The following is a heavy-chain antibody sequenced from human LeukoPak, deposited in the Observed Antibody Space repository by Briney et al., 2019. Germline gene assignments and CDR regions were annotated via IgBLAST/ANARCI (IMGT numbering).Heavy chain of an antibody. CDR3: ARGSRNCSGGSCYSSWDY. J-gene: IGHJ4*02. D-gene: IGHD2-15*01. CDR2: IYSSGST. Sequence: SETLSLTCTVSDGSISSYYWNWIRQPAGKGLEWIGRIYSSGSTNYNPSLKSRVTMSVDTSKNQSSLNLSSVTAADTALYYCARGSRNCSGGSCYSSWDYWGQGTLVTVSS. CDR1: DGSISSYY. V-gene: IGHV4-4*07.